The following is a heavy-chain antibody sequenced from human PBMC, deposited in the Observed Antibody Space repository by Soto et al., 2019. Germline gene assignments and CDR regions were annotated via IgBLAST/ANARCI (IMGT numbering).Heavy chain of an antibody. Sequence: DVQLVESGGGLVQPGRSLRLSCAASGFTFDDYAMHWVRQAPGKGLEWVSGISWNSGSIGYADSVKGRFTISRDNAKNSLYLQMNSLRAEDTALYYCAKDNVIAVAGYYFDYWGQGTLVTVSS. D-gene: IGHD6-19*01. CDR3: AKDNVIAVAGYYFDY. CDR2: ISWNSGSI. V-gene: IGHV3-9*01. CDR1: GFTFDDYA. J-gene: IGHJ4*02.